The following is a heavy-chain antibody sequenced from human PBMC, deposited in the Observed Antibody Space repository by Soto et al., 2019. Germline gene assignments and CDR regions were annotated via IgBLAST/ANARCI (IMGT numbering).Heavy chain of an antibody. D-gene: IGHD5-12*01. CDR3: ATHPMATISSYYGMDV. J-gene: IGHJ6*02. V-gene: IGHV1-69*12. Sequence: QVQLVQSGAEVKKPGSSVKVSCKASGGTFSSYAISWVRQAPGQGLEGMGGIIPIFGTANYAQKFQGRGTITADESPSTAYMELSSLRSEDTAVYYCATHPMATISSYYGMDVWGQGNTVTVSS. CDR1: GGTFSSYA. CDR2: IIPIFGTA.